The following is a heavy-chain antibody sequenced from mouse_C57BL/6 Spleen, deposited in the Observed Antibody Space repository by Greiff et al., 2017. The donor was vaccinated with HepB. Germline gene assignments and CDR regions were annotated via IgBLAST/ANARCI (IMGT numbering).Heavy chain of an antibody. CDR3: ARDSNYFDY. D-gene: IGHD2-5*01. Sequence: EVQLVESGGDLVKPGGSLKLSCAASGFTFSSYGMSWVRQTPDKRLEWVATISSGGSYTYYPDSVKGRFTISRDNAKNTLYLQMSSLKSEDTAMYYCARDSNYFDYWGQGTTLTVSS. J-gene: IGHJ2*01. V-gene: IGHV5-6*01. CDR1: GFTFSSYG. CDR2: ISSGGSYT.